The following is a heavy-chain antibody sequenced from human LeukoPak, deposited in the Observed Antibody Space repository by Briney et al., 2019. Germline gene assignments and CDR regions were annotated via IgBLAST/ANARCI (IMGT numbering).Heavy chain of an antibody. CDR2: ITYDGSNK. Sequence: GGSLRLSCAASGFXFSSYGIHWVRQAPGKGLEWVAIITYDGSNKYYADSVKGRFTISRDNSKNTLYLQMNSLRAEDTAVYYCAKEGMSSWYYFDYWGQGTLVTVSS. CDR3: AKEGMSSWYYFDY. CDR1: GFXFSSYG. D-gene: IGHD6-13*01. V-gene: IGHV3-30*18. J-gene: IGHJ4*02.